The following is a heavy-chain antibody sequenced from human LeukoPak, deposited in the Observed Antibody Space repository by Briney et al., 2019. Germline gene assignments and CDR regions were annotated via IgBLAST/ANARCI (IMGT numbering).Heavy chain of an antibody. V-gene: IGHV3-48*03. J-gene: IGHJ2*01. D-gene: IGHD6-6*01. CDR2: VSTTGDIR. Sequence: HSGGSLRLSCAASGLTFSGYEMNWVRQAPGKGLEWLSYVSTTGDIRHYADSVTGRFTISRDNAENALHLQMNSLRVEDTAIYYCARYSRWGTGNWYFDLWGRGTLVTVSS. CDR3: ARYSRWGTGNWYFDL. CDR1: GLTFSGYE.